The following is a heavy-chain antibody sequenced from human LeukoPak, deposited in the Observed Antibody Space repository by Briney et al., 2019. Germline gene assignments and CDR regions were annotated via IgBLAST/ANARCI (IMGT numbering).Heavy chain of an antibody. CDR2: IYYSRST. D-gene: IGHD6-13*01. Sequence: SETLSLTCTVSGGSISSSSYYWGWIRQPPGKGLEWIGSIYYSRSTYYNPSLKSRVTISVDTSKNQFSLKLSSVTAADTAVYYCARATGSIAAATSYYFDYWGQGTLVTVSS. CDR1: GGSISSSSYY. CDR3: ARATGSIAAATSYYFDY. J-gene: IGHJ4*02. V-gene: IGHV4-39*01.